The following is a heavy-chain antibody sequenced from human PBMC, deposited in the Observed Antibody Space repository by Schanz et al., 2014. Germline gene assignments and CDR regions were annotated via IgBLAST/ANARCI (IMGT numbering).Heavy chain of an antibody. D-gene: IGHD3-22*01. V-gene: IGHV4-39*01. CDR2: ISYSGNT. Sequence: QLQLRESGPGLVKPSETLSLICSVSGTSITSSTYYWGWIRQPPGKGPEWIGSISYSGNTYYTPSLKSRVPIPLDPSKTQFSLKLPSVTAADTAVYYCARPSSVVGITGWFDTWGQGTLVTVSS. CDR3: ARPSSVVGITGWFDT. J-gene: IGHJ5*02. CDR1: GTSITSSTYY.